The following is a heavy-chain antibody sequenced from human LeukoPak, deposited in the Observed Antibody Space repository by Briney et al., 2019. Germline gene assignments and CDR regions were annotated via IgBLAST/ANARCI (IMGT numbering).Heavy chain of an antibody. V-gene: IGHV5-51*01. D-gene: IGHD2-15*01. CDR2: INPADSET. CDR1: GYNFTNFW. CDR3: ARQRCVSGRCYHTNVFDI. Sequence: GESLKISCKGFGYNFTNFWTGWVRPMPGKGLEWMGVINPADSETRYSPSFQGPVTISADKSMNTAYLQWTTVQASDTAMYYCARQRCVSGRCYHTNVFDIWGQGTMVTISS. J-gene: IGHJ3*02.